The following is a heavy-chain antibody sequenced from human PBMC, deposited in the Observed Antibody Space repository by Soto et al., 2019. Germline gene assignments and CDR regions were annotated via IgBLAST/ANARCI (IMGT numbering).Heavy chain of an antibody. CDR1: GGTFSSYA. J-gene: IGHJ3*02. CDR2: IIPIFGTA. D-gene: IGHD6-13*01. CDR3: ARVTAAAGNGAFDI. Sequence: QVQLVQSGAEVKKPGSSVKVSCKASGGTFSSYAISWVRQAPGQGLEWMGGIIPIFGTANYAQKFQGRVTITADESTSTAYLERSSLISEDTAVYYCARVTAAAGNGAFDIWGQGTMVTVSS. V-gene: IGHV1-69*12.